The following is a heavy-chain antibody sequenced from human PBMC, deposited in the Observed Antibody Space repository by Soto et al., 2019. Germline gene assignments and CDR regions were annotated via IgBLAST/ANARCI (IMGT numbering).Heavy chain of an antibody. CDR3: AKGQSLESRLDS. CDR2: ITDSGAGR. J-gene: IGHJ4*02. Sequence: EVQLLESGGGLVQPGGSLRLSCAASGFSFSNYAMYWVHQAPGKGLEWVSGITDSGAGRYYPDSVRGRFTISRDNSKNTLYLQMYDLRAEDTALYYCAKGQSLESRLDSWGQGTLVTVSS. D-gene: IGHD3-3*01. CDR1: GFSFSNYA. V-gene: IGHV3-23*01.